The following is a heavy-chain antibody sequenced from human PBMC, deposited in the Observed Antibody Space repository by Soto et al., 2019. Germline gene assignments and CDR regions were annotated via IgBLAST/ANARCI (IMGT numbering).Heavy chain of an antibody. Sequence: PSETLSLTCAVYGGSFSGYYWSWIRQPPGKGLEWIGEINHSGSTNYNPSLKSRVTISVDTSKNQFSLKLSSVTAADTAVYYCARIPLSIPAVSYYYYMDVWGKGTTVTVSS. J-gene: IGHJ6*03. D-gene: IGHD2-2*01. CDR3: ARIPLSIPAVSYYYYMDV. V-gene: IGHV4-34*01. CDR1: GGSFSGYY. CDR2: INHSGST.